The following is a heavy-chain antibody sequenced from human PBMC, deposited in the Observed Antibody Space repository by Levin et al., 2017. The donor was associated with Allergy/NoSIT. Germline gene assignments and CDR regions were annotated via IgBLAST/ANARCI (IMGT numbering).Heavy chain of an antibody. Sequence: GESLKISCAASGFTISSHYMSWVRQAPGKGLEWVSVIYSGGSTYYAGSVKGRFTISRDNSKNTLYLQMNNLRAEDTAVYYCAREYRGFSSAWYSLDYWGQGTLVTVSS. D-gene: IGHD6-19*01. V-gene: IGHV3-53*01. CDR1: GFTISSHY. CDR2: IYSGGST. J-gene: IGHJ4*02. CDR3: AREYRGFSSAWYSLDY.